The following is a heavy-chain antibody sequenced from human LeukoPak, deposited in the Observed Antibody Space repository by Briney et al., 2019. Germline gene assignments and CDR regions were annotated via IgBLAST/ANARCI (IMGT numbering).Heavy chain of an antibody. CDR2: IIPIFGTA. V-gene: IGHV1-69*01. D-gene: IGHD5-12*01. CDR1: GGTFSSYA. Sequence: SVKVSCKASGGTFSSYAISWVRQAPGQGLEWMGGIIPIFGTANYAQKFQGRVTITADESTSTAYMELSSLRSEDTAVYYCARERYSGYDYDGLDDYWGQGTLVTVSS. J-gene: IGHJ4*02. CDR3: ARERYSGYDYDGLDDY.